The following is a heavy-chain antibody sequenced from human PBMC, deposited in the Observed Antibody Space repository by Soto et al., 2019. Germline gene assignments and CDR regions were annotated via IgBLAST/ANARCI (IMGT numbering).Heavy chain of an antibody. CDR1: GGSVSSGSYY. D-gene: IGHD6-13*01. CDR2: IYYSGST. J-gene: IGHJ4*02. CDR3: ARGPNLIAAAGFLFDY. V-gene: IGHV4-61*01. Sequence: SETLSLTCTVSGGSVSSGSYYWSWIRQPPGKGLEWIGYIYYSGSTNYNPSLKSRVTISVDTSKNQFSLKLSSVTAADTAVYYCARGPNLIAAAGFLFDYWGQGTLVTGSS.